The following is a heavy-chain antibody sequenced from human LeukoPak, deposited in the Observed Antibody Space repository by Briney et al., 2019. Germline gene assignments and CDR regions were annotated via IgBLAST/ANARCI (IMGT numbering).Heavy chain of an antibody. CDR3: ARRYSSSWYWALNAFDI. V-gene: IGHV3-7*01. Sequence: PGGSLILSCAASGFTFISYSMNWVRQAPGKGLEGVANIKEDGIEKYYVDSVKGRFTISRDNAKNSLYLQMNSLRAEDTAVYHCARRYSSSWYWALNAFDIWGQGTMVTVSS. CDR2: IKEDGIEK. D-gene: IGHD6-13*01. J-gene: IGHJ3*02. CDR1: GFTFISYS.